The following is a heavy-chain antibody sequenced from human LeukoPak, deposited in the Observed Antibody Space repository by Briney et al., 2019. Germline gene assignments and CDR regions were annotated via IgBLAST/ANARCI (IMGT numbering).Heavy chain of an antibody. CDR3: ARQLGYCSSTSCYADKVDY. CDR1: GGSISSSSYY. V-gene: IGHV4-39*01. Sequence: PSETLSLTCTVSGGSISSSSYYWGWIRQPPGKGLEWIGSIYYSGSTYYTPSLKSRVTISVDTSKNQFSLKLSSVTAADTAVYYCARQLGYCSSTSCYADKVDYWGQGTLVTVSS. D-gene: IGHD2-2*01. J-gene: IGHJ4*02. CDR2: IYYSGST.